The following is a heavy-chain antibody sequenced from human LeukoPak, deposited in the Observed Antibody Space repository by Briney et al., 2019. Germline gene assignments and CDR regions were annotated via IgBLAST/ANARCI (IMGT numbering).Heavy chain of an antibody. CDR2: INHSGST. CDR3: ATQKKYSSWRRGYYYYMDV. Sequence: SETLSLTCTGSGGSLSSYYWSWIRQPPGKGLDWIGEINHSGSTNYNPSLKSRVTISVDTSKIHCSLKLSSVTAADTAVYYCATQKKYSSWRRGYYYYMDVWGKGTTVTVSS. J-gene: IGHJ6*03. V-gene: IGHV4-34*01. D-gene: IGHD6-19*01. CDR1: GGSLSSYY.